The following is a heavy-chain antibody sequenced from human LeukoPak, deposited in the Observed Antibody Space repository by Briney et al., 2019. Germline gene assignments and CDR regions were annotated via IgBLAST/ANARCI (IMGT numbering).Heavy chain of an antibody. CDR2: INRDGSTT. CDR3: ARDKKSGESSEIDY. J-gene: IGHJ4*02. CDR1: GFTFSNYW. V-gene: IGHV3-74*03. D-gene: IGHD3-10*01. Sequence: GGSLRLSCAASGFTFSNYWVHWVRQAPGKGLVWVSRINRDGSTTKYADSVKGRFTVSRDNAKNTLNLQMNSLRAEDTAVYYCARDKKSGESSEIDYWGQGTLVSVSS.